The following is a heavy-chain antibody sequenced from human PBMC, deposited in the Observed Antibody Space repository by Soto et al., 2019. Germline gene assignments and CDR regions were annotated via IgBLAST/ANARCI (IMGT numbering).Heavy chain of an antibody. CDR2: FDPEDGET. J-gene: IGHJ4*02. V-gene: IGHV1-24*01. CDR1: GYTLTELS. Sequence: ASVKVSCKVSGYTLTELSMHWVRQAPGKGLEWMGGFDPEDGETIYAQKFQGRVTMTEDTSTDTAYMELSSLRSEDTAVYYCATPIPTNYGSGPMEFDDWGQGTLVTVAS. CDR3: ATPIPTNYGSGPMEFDD. D-gene: IGHD3-10*01.